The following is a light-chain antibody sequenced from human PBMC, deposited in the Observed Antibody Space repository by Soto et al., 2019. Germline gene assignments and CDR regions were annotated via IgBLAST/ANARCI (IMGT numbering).Light chain of an antibody. V-gene: IGKV1-9*01. CDR1: QGINKF. J-gene: IGKJ2*01. CDR2: GAS. CDR3: QQLTNFRFT. Sequence: IQLTQSPSSLSASVGDRVTITCRASQGINKFLAWYQQRPGKAPQLLVYGASTLQSEVPSRFSGSGSGTDFTLTISSLQPEDFATYYCQQLTNFRFTFGQGTKLDIK.